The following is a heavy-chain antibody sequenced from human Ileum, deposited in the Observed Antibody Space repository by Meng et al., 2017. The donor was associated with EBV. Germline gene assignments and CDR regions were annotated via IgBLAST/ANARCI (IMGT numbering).Heavy chain of an antibody. D-gene: IGHD4-23*01. J-gene: IGHJ4*02. CDR1: VGNFRTFV. CDR3: ATDVGTVADH. Sequence: QGHVVPDGSAVKKPGSSVKLACRAAVGNFRTFVFSWVRLAPGQGLEWMGGVTPVFTSTLYAKHFKDRVTITADESTNTAFMELKNLQSDDTAIYYCATDVGTVADHWGPGTLVTVSS. CDR2: VTPVFTST. V-gene: IGHV1-69*12.